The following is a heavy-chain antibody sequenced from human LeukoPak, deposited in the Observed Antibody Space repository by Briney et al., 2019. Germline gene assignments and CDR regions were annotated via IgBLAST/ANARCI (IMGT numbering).Heavy chain of an antibody. CDR1: GGTFSSYA. V-gene: IGHV1-69*04. CDR3: ARVVTIFGGFDY. CDR2: IIPILGIA. J-gene: IGHJ4*02. D-gene: IGHD3-3*01. Sequence: ASVKVSCKASGGTFSSYAISWVRQAPGQGLEWMGRIIPILGIANYAQKFQGRVTITADKSTSTAYMELSSLRSEDTAVYYCARVVTIFGGFDYWGQGTLVTVSS.